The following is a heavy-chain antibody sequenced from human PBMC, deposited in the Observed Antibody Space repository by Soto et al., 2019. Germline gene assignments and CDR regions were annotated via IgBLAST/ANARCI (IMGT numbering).Heavy chain of an antibody. CDR1: GGSFSGYY. CDR3: ARGRNWFDP. J-gene: IGHJ5*02. V-gene: IGHV4-34*01. CDR2: INHSGST. Sequence: QVQLQQWGAGLLKPSETLSLTCAVYGGSFSGYYWSWIRQPPGKGLEWIGEINHSGSTNYNPSLKSRVTISVDAPKTQSSLRLSSVTAAATAVYYCARGRNWFDPGGKGTLVTVSS.